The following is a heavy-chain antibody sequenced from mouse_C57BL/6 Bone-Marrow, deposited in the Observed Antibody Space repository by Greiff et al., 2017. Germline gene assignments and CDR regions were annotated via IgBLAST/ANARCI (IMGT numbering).Heavy chain of an antibody. D-gene: IGHD2-3*01. V-gene: IGHV5-6*01. CDR3: ATQSDDGYPWYFDV. CDR1: GFTFSSYG. Sequence: EVKLVESGGDLVKPGGSLKLSCAASGFTFSSYGMSWVRQTPDKRLEWVATISSGGSYTYYPDSVKGRFTISKDKAENTLYLQMSSLKSADTAMYYCATQSDDGYPWYFDVWGTGTTVTVSS. CDR2: ISSGGSYT. J-gene: IGHJ1*03.